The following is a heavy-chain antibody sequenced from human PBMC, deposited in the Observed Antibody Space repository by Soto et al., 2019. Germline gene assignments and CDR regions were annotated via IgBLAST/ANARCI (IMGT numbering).Heavy chain of an antibody. D-gene: IGHD6-13*01. CDR3: ARHPERIAQIGWFDP. CDR1: GFTFSSYS. Sequence: PGGSLRRPCAPSGFTFSSYSMNCVRQAPGKGLEWVSYISSSSSTIYYADSVKGRFTISRDNAKNSLYLQMNSLRAEDTAVYYCARHPERIAQIGWFDPWGQGTLVTVSS. V-gene: IGHV3-48*04. J-gene: IGHJ5*02. CDR2: ISSSSSTI.